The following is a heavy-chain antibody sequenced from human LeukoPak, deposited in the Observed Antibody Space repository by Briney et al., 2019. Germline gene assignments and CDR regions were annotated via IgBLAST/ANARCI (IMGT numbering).Heavy chain of an antibody. CDR2: IYPGDSDT. Sequence: GEALEISWKGSGYRSTNYWIAWVRQMPGKGLEWMGSIYPGDSDTRYSPSFQGQVTISADKSISTAYLQWSTLKASDTAMYYCARRATVTTNDAFDIWGQGTMVTVSS. CDR3: ARRATVTTNDAFDI. D-gene: IGHD4-17*01. V-gene: IGHV5-51*01. J-gene: IGHJ3*02. CDR1: GYRSTNYW.